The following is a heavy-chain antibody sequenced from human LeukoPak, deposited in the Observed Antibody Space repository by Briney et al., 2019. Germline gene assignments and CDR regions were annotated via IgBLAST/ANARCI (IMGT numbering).Heavy chain of an antibody. CDR2: IYYSGST. CDR3: ARGYGDYVANWFDP. V-gene: IGHV4-39*07. Sequence: PSETLSLTCTVSSGSISSSSYYWGWIRQPPGKGLEWIGSIYYSGSTYYNPSLESRVTISVDTSKNQFSLKLSSVTAADTAVYYCARGYGDYVANWFDPWGQGTLVTVSS. J-gene: IGHJ5*02. D-gene: IGHD4-17*01. CDR1: SGSISSSSYY.